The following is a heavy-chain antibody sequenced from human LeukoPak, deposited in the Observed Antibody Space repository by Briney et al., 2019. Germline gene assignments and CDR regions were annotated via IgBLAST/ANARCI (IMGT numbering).Heavy chain of an antibody. J-gene: IGHJ6*02. V-gene: IGHV1-69*01. CDR3: ARDTRSSLRGHYYYYMDV. CDR2: IIPILTTP. CDR1: GDTFSRYA. Sequence: SVKVSCKVSGDTFSRYAISWVRQAPGQGLEWMGGIIPILTTPNYAQRFQGRVTITADESTSTAYMELIRLRSEDTAVYYCARDTRSSLRGHYYYYMDVWGQGTTVIVSS. D-gene: IGHD3-10*01.